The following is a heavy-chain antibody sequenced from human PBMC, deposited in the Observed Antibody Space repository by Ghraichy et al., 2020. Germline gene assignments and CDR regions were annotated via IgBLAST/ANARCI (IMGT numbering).Heavy chain of an antibody. CDR3: AKDPRGDFWSGYTDRAYHYYMDV. V-gene: IGHV3-30*18. CDR2: ISYDGSNK. J-gene: IGHJ6*03. Sequence: GESLNISCAASGFTFSSYGMHWVRQAPGKGLEWVAVISYDGSNKYYADSVKGRFTISRDNSKNTLYLQMNSLRAEDTAVYYCAKDPRGDFWSGYTDRAYHYYMDVWGKGTTVTVSS. D-gene: IGHD3-3*01. CDR1: GFTFSSYG.